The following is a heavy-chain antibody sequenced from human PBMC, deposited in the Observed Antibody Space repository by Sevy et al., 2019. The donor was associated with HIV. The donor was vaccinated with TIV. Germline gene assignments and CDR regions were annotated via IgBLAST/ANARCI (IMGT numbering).Heavy chain of an antibody. CDR3: AKDLFGIELVATTYFDY. CDR2: ISGSGGST. V-gene: IGHV3-23*01. D-gene: IGHD5-12*01. CDR1: GFTFSSYA. J-gene: IGHJ4*02. Sequence: GGSLRLSCAASGFTFSSYAMSWVRQAPGKGLEWVSAISGSGGSTYYADSVKGRFTISRDNSKNTLYLQMNSLRAEDTAVYYCAKDLFGIELVATTYFDYWGQGTLVTVSS.